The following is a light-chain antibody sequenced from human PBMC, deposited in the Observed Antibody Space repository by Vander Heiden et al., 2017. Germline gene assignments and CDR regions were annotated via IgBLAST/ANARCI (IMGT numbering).Light chain of an antibody. J-gene: IGLJ2*01. CDR1: SSDVGSYNL. Sequence: QSAPTQPASVSGSPGQSLTISCTGTSSDVGSYNLVSWYQHHPGKAPKLMIYEVTKRPSGVSNRFSGSKSGNTASLTISGLLAEDEADYYCCSYAGSSTPVVFGRGTKLTVL. CDR2: EVT. V-gene: IGLV2-23*02. CDR3: CSYAGSSTPVV.